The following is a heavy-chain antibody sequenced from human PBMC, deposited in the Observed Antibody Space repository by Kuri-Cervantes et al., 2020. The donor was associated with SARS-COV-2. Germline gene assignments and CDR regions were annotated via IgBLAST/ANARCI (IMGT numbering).Heavy chain of an antibody. Sequence: SVKVSCKASGGTFSSYAISWVRQAPGQGLEWMGGIIPSFGTANYEQKFQGRVTITADESTSTAYMELSSLRSEDTAVYYCARGGRKRGNCSGGSCYSQGSNWFDPWGQGTPVTVSS. CDR3: ARGGRKRGNCSGGSCYSQGSNWFDP. J-gene: IGHJ5*02. D-gene: IGHD2-15*01. CDR2: IIPSFGTA. CDR1: GGTFSSYA. V-gene: IGHV1-69*13.